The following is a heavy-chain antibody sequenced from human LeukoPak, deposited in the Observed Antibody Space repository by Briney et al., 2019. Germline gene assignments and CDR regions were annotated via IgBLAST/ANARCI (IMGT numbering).Heavy chain of an antibody. J-gene: IGHJ4*02. D-gene: IGHD3-22*01. CDR3: ARLNYDSSGYYKIPYYFDY. CDR2: IYTSGST. CDR1: GGSISSYY. V-gene: IGHV4-4*07. Sequence: SETLSLTCTVSGGSISSYYWSWIRQPAGKGLEWIGRIYTSGSTNYNPSLKSRATMSVDTSKNQFSLKLSSVTAADTAVYYCARLNYDSSGYYKIPYYFDYWGQGTLVTVSS.